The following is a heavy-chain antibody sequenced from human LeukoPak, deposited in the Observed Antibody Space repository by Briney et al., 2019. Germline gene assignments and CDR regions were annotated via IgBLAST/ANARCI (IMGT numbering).Heavy chain of an antibody. Sequence: PGGSLRLSCTASGFTFGDYATSWVRQAPGKGLEWVGFIRSKAYGGTTEYAASVKGRFTISRDDSKSIAYLQMNSLKTEDTAVYYCTREGYSGYGFQAFDIWGQGTMVTVSS. CDR3: TREGYSGYGFQAFDI. CDR1: GFTFGDYA. V-gene: IGHV3-49*04. D-gene: IGHD5-12*01. J-gene: IGHJ3*02. CDR2: IRSKAYGGTT.